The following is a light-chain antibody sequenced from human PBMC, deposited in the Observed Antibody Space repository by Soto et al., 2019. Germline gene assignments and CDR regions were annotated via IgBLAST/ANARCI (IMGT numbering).Light chain of an antibody. J-gene: IGLJ3*02. CDR1: TGAVTSGHY. V-gene: IGLV7-46*01. CDR2: DTS. CDR3: LLSYSGARV. Sequence: QAVVTQEPSLTVSPGGTVTLTCGSNTGAVTSGHYPHWLQQRPGQAPRTLIYDTSNKQSWTPARFSGSLLGGKAALTLSGAQPEDEADYYCLLSYSGARVFGGGTQLTVL.